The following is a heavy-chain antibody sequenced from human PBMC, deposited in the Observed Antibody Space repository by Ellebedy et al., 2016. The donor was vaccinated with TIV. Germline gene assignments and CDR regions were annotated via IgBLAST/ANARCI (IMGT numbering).Heavy chain of an antibody. D-gene: IGHD2-2*01. CDR3: ARQYQLWPKTYYFDY. CDR1: GVSISNSNW. Sequence: SETLSLTCNVSGVSISNSNWWTWVRQPPGTGLEWIGEIFRNGRTNYNSSLESRITLSVDTVKNQLSLKLNSVTAADTAVYYCARQYQLWPKTYYFDYWGQGTLVTVSS. CDR2: IFRNGRT. V-gene: IGHV4-4*02. J-gene: IGHJ4*02.